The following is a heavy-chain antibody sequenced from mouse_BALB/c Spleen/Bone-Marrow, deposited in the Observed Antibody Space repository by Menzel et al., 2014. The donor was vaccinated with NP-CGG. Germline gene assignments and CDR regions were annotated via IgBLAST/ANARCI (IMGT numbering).Heavy chain of an antibody. CDR2: ISSGGSYT. D-gene: IGHD2-10*02. Sequence: ESGGGLVKPGGSLKLSCAASGFTFSSYAMSWVRQTPEKRLEWVATISSGGSYTYYPDSVKGRFTISRDNAKNTLYLQMSSLRSEDTAMYYCARRGYGNYVGYAKDYWGQGPSVTVS. CDR1: GFTFSSYA. J-gene: IGHJ4*01. CDR3: ARRGYGNYVGYAKDY. V-gene: IGHV5-9-1*01.